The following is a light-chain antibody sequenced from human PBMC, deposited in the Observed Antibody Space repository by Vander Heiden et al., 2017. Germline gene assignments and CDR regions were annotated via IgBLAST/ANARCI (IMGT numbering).Light chain of an antibody. Sequence: QPVLTQPPAVSAAPGQKVTISCSGSRSNIGNNYVAWDQHPPGTAPKLLIYDNNKRPSGIPDRFSGSKSGTSAALGITGLQTGDEGDYYCGTWDSSLSAGVVFGGGTKLTVL. CDR1: RSNIGNNY. CDR3: GTWDSSLSAGVV. V-gene: IGLV1-51*01. CDR2: DNN. J-gene: IGLJ2*01.